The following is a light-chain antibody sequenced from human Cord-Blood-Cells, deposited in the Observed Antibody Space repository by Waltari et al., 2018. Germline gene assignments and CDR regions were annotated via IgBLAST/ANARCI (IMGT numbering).Light chain of an antibody. Sequence: EIVMTQSPATLSVSPGARATLSCRASQSVSSNLAWYQQKPGQDPRLLIYGASTRATGIPARFSGSGSGTEFTLTISSLQSEDFAVYYCQQYNNWPWTFGQGTKVEIK. CDR3: QQYNNWPWT. J-gene: IGKJ1*01. CDR1: QSVSSN. V-gene: IGKV3-15*01. CDR2: GAS.